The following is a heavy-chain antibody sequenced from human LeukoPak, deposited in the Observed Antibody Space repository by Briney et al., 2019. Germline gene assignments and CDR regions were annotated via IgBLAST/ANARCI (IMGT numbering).Heavy chain of an antibody. Sequence: GGSLRLSCVASGFTFSSNGMHWVRQAPGKGLEWVTFIQYDGSKKYYADSVKGRFTISRDNSKNTLYLEMNSLIAEDTAVYYCAKDIGSYYDYWGQGILVTVSS. CDR3: AKDIGSYYDY. CDR1: GFTFSSNG. J-gene: IGHJ4*02. CDR2: IQYDGSKK. D-gene: IGHD3-10*01. V-gene: IGHV3-30*02.